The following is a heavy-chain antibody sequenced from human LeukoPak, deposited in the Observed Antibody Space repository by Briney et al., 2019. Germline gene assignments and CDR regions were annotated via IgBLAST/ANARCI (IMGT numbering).Heavy chain of an antibody. CDR1: GFTFDDYG. D-gene: IGHD3-22*01. J-gene: IGHJ4*02. V-gene: IGHV3-20*04. CDR2: INWNGGST. Sequence: GGSLRLSCAASGFTFDDYGMSWVRQAPGKVLEWVSGINWNGGSTGYADSVKGRFTISRDNAKNSLYLQMNSLRAEDTALYYCARGIGYYYDSSGYYYFDYWGQGTLVTVSS. CDR3: ARGIGYYYDSSGYYYFDY.